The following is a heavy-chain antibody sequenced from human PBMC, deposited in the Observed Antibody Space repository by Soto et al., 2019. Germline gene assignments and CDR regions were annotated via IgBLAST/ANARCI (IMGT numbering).Heavy chain of an antibody. CDR2: IYHTGTT. CDR3: ARRYGGNFDY. J-gene: IGHJ4*02. D-gene: IGHD1-26*01. CDR1: GGSINSGGYS. Sequence: SETLSLTCTVSGGSINSGGYSWTWIRQPPGKGLEWIGFIYHTGTTYYNPSLKSRVTISVDTSKNQFSLKLTSVTAADTAVYYCARRYGGNFDYWGQGTLVTVSS. V-gene: IGHV4-30-2*02.